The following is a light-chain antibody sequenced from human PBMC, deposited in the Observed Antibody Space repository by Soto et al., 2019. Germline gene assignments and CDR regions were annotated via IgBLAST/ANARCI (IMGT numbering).Light chain of an antibody. CDR2: FIS. V-gene: IGKV1-39*01. J-gene: IGKJ5*01. Sequence: DIELTQSPSSLSAPAGDTVTISCRASQTVSSYLNWYQQKVGQAPRLLIYFISRLQTGVPSRFSGSGSGRDFTLTITSPQPEDSATYYCQQTYSRPITFGQGTRLAIK. CDR3: QQTYSRPIT. CDR1: QTVSSY.